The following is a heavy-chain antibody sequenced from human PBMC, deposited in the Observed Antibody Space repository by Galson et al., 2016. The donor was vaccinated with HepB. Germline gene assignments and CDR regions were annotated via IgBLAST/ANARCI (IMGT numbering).Heavy chain of an antibody. V-gene: IGHV1-69*13. D-gene: IGHD2-15*01. J-gene: IGHJ4*02. CDR1: GGSFTNYT. CDR3: ATDIIVGGPDY. CDR2: ILPIFGTA. Sequence: SVKVSCKASGGSFTNYTFNWVRQAPGQGLEWMGGILPIFGTANYAQNFQGRVTITADESTSTAYMELGSLRSEDTAMYYCATDIIVGGPDYWGQGTLVTVSS.